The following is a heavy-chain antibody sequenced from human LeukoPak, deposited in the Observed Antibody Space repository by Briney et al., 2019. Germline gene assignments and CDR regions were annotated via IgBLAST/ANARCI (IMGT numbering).Heavy chain of an antibody. V-gene: IGHV4-59*13. CDR1: DDSITIYY. CDR2: IDHTGIT. CDR3: ARSVHISAPFDV. J-gene: IGHJ4*02. D-gene: IGHD2-21*01. Sequence: SETLSLTCTVSDDSITIYYWSWIRQPPGKGLEWIGYIDHTGITNYNPSLNSRVTITRDTSNNHFSLQLSSATAADTAVYYCARSVHISAPFDVWGQGTLVTVSS.